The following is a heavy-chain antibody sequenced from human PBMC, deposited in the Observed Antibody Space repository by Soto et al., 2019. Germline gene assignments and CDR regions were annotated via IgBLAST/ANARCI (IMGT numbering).Heavy chain of an antibody. D-gene: IGHD2-21*02. CDR1: GGSISSYY. V-gene: IGHV4-59*08. CDR3: ARLTSMHDYYYYYYMDV. J-gene: IGHJ6*03. Sequence: SETLSLTCTVSGGSISSYYWSWIRQPPGKGLEWIGYIYYSGSTNYNPSLKSRVTISVDTSKNQFSLKLSSVTAADTAVYYCARLTSMHDYYYYYYMDVWGKGTTVTVSS. CDR2: IYYSGST.